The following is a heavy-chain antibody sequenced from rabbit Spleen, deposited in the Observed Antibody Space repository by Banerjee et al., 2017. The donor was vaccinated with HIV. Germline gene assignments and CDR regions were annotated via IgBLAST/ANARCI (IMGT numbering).Heavy chain of an antibody. CDR3: VSNSGCCVSYFTL. V-gene: IGHV1S47*01. D-gene: IGHD4-1*01. Sequence: QEQLVESGGGLVQPGGTLTLTCKASGIDLSSYGVSWVRQDPGKGLEWIGYIDPIFGGSYYASWGNGRSTISTPNAQNTLFLQLHSLTVADTASYFCVSNSGCCVSYFTLWGPGTLVTVS. J-gene: IGHJ4*01. CDR2: IDPIFGGS. CDR1: GIDLSSYG.